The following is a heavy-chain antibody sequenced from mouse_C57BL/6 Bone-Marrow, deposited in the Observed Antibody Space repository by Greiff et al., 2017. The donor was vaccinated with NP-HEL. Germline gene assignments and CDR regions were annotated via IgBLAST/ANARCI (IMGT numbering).Heavy chain of an antibody. Sequence: VQLKESGGGLVKPGGSLKLSCAASGFTFSSYAMSWVRQTPEKRLEWVATISDGGSYTYYPDNVKGRFTISRDNAKNNLYLQMSHLKSEDTAMYYCAKLPDYWGQGTTLTVSS. V-gene: IGHV5-4*01. J-gene: IGHJ2*01. CDR3: AKLPDY. CDR1: GFTFSSYA. D-gene: IGHD2-1*01. CDR2: ISDGGSYT.